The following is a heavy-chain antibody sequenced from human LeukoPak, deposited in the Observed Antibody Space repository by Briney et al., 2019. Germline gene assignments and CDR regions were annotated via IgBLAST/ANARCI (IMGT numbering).Heavy chain of an antibody. CDR2: ISGSGDAT. V-gene: IGHV3-23*01. D-gene: IGHD3-22*01. J-gene: IGHJ4*02. Sequence: GGSLRLSCAVSGFMFSQHTMSWVRQAPGKRLEWVSSISGSGDATRYADSVMGRFTISRDNSKNTLYLQMNSLRAEDTVVYYCARSYYYDSSHTVDYWGQGTLVTVSS. CDR3: ARSYYYDSSHTVDY. CDR1: GFMFSQHT.